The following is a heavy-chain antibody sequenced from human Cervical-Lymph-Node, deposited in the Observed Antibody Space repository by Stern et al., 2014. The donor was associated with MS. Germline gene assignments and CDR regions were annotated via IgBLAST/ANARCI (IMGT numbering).Heavy chain of an antibody. CDR2: VYYTGST. CDR3: ARGGSVVLSYFDS. V-gene: IGHV4-39*01. D-gene: IGHD2-15*01. Sequence: QVQLQESGPGLVKPSETLSLTCIVSGGSISSIPYYWGWIRQPPGKGLEWIGSVYYTGSTDYNPSLQSRVTISVDTSKDQFSLKLSSVTAADTAVYYCARGGSVVLSYFDSWGQGTLVTVSS. CDR1: GGSISSIPYY. J-gene: IGHJ4*02.